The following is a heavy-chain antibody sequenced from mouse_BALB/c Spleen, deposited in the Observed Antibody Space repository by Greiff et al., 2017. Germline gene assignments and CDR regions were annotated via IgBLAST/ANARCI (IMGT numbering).Heavy chain of an antibody. D-gene: IGHD4-1*01. CDR3: ARQITGTGYAMDY. J-gene: IGHJ4*01. CDR2: IWSDGST. CDR1: GFSLTSYG. V-gene: IGHV2-6-2*01. Sequence: VKLMESGPDLVAPSQSLSITCTVSGFSLTSYGVHWVRQPPGKGLEWLVVIWSDGSTTYNSALKSRLSISKDNSKSQVFLKMNSLQTDDTAMYYCARQITGTGYAMDYWGQGTSVTVSS.